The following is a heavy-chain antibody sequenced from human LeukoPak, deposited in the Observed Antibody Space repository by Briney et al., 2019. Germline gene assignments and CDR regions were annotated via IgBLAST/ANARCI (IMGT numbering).Heavy chain of an antibody. CDR2: INYHGGGK. CDR3: TREVASEVTPTDWYFDL. Sequence: GGSLRLSCAASGFSFGNYGMHWVRQAPGKGLEWVAVINYHGGGKFYADSVKGRFTIDRDPSKNSLFLQMKSLRAEDTAVYFCTREVASEVTPTDWYFDLWGRGTLVTVSS. J-gene: IGHJ2*01. CDR1: GFSFGNYG. V-gene: IGHV3-33*08. D-gene: IGHD4-23*01.